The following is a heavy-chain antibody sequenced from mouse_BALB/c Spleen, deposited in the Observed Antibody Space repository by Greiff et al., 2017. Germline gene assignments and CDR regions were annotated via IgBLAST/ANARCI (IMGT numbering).Heavy chain of an antibody. V-gene: IGHV2-6-7*01. CDR1: GFSLTGYG. D-gene: IGHD2-4*01. J-gene: IGHJ3*01. CDR2: IWGDGST. CDR3: AIYYDSSWFAY. Sequence: QVQLKESGPGLVAPSQSLSITCTVSGFSLTGYGVNWVRQPPGKGLEWLGMIWGDGSTDYNSALKSRLSISKDNSKSQVFLKMNSLQTDDTARYYCAIYYDSSWFAYWGQGTLVTVSA.